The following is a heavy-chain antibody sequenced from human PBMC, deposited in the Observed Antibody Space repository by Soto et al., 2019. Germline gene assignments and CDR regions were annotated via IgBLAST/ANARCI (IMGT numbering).Heavy chain of an antibody. V-gene: IGHV1-58*01. Sequence: SVKVSCKTSGFTFSNSAVQWVRQARGQRLEWMGWIVVGSGNTGYAQKFRERVTISRDMSTSTAHMKVTSLTSEDTAVYYCAAELYSGGSCCSFDIWGQGTMVTVSS. J-gene: IGHJ3*02. CDR1: GFTFSNSA. CDR2: IVVGSGNT. D-gene: IGHD2-15*01. CDR3: AAELYSGGSCCSFDI.